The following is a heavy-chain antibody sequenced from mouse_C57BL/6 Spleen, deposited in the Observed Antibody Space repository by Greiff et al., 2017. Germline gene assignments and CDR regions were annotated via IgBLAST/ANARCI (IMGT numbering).Heavy chain of an antibody. J-gene: IGHJ1*03. CDR2: INPNNGGT. CDR1: GYTFTDYN. D-gene: IGHD1-1*01. V-gene: IGHV1-22*01. CDR3: ARSGFLRGWYFDV. Sequence: VQLQQSGPELVKPGASVKMSCKASGYTFTDYNMHWVKQSHGKSLEWIGYINPNNGGTSYNQKFKGKATLTVNKSSSTAYMELRSLTSEDSAVYYCARSGFLRGWYFDVWGTGTTVTVSS.